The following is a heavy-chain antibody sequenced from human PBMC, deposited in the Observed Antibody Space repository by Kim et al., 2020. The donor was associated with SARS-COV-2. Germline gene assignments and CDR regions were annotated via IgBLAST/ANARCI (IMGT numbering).Heavy chain of an antibody. D-gene: IGHD6-13*01. J-gene: IGHJ5*02. CDR2: TYYRSKWYN. V-gene: IGHV6-1*01. CDR3: ARCRGPIAAAGGYNWFDP. Sequence: SQTLSLTCAISGDSVSSNSAAWNWIRQSPSRGLEWLGRTYYRSKWYNDYAVSVKSRITINPDTSKNQFSLQLNSVTPEDTAVYYCARCRGPIAAAGGYNWFDPWGQGTLVTVSS. CDR1: GDSVSSNSAA.